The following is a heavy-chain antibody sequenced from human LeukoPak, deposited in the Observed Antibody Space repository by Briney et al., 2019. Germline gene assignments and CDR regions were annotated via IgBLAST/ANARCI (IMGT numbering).Heavy chain of an antibody. D-gene: IGHD2-15*01. V-gene: IGHV3-30*19. J-gene: IGHJ4*02. Sequence: GGSLRLSCVASGFTSGFNFSDFWMSWVRQAPGKGLEWVAVISYDGSNKYYADSVKGRFTISRDNSKNTLYLQMNSLRAEDTAVYYCAREKEAGFWGQGTLVTVSS. CDR3: AREKEAGF. CDR1: GFNFSDFW. CDR2: ISYDGSNK.